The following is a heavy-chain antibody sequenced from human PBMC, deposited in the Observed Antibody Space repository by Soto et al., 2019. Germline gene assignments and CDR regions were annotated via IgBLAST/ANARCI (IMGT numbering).Heavy chain of an antibody. Sequence: QGQLVPSGAEVKKPGASVKVSCKASGYTFTRYGISWVRQAPGQGLEWMGWISGYNGDTNYAQKVQGRVTMTVDTSTTTAFLELTSLTSDDGAVYYCATNGQPPYHYDGMDVWGQGTTVTVSS. CDR2: ISGYNGDT. D-gene: IGHD2-8*01. J-gene: IGHJ6*02. CDR1: GYTFTRYG. V-gene: IGHV1-18*01. CDR3: ATNGQPPYHYDGMDV.